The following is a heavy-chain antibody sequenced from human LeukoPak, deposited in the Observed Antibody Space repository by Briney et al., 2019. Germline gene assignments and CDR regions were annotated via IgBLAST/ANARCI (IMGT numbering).Heavy chain of an antibody. Sequence: PSETLSLTCTVSGGSISSGSYYWSWIRQPAGKGLEWIGRIYTSGSTNYNPSHKSRVTISVDTSKNQFSLKLSSVTAADTAVYYCAREDHNYYDSSGYRNNHYYYYMDVWGKGTTVTISS. CDR3: AREDHNYYDSSGYRNNHYYYYMDV. V-gene: IGHV4-61*02. CDR2: IYTSGST. CDR1: GGSISSGSYY. D-gene: IGHD3-22*01. J-gene: IGHJ6*03.